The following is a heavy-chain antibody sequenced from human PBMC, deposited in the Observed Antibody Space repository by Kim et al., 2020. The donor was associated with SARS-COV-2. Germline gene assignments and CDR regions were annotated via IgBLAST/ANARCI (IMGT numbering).Heavy chain of an antibody. CDR1: GDSVSSNSAA. CDR3: ARGEEIFWSGYYPYYYYYMDV. V-gene: IGHV6-1*01. D-gene: IGHD3-3*01. CDR2: TYYRSKWYN. Sequence: SQTLSLTCAISGDSVSSNSAAWNWIRQSPSRGLEWLGRTYYRSKWYNDYAVSVKSRITINPDTSKNQFSLQLNSVTPEDTAVYYCARGEEIFWSGYYPYYYYYMDVWGKGTTVTVSS. J-gene: IGHJ6*03.